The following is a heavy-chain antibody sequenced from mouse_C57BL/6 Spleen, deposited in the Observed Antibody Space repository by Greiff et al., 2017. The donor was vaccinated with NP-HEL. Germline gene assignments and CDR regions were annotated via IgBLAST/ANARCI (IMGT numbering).Heavy chain of an antibody. CDR2: IYPGSGST. V-gene: IGHV1-55*01. Sequence: QVQLQQPGAELVKPGASVKMSCKASGYTFTSYWITWVKQRPGQGLEWIGDIYPGSGSTNYNEKFKSKAKLTVDTSYSTAYLQLSSLTSEDSAVYYCARRIITEDWYFDGWGTGTTVTVS. CDR3: ARRIITEDWYFDG. J-gene: IGHJ1*03. D-gene: IGHD1-1*01. CDR1: GYTFTSYW.